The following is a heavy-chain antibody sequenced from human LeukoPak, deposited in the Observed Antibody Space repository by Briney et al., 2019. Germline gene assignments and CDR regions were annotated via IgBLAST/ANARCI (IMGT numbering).Heavy chain of an antibody. Sequence: GGSLRLSCAASGFNFRIYNTNWDRQAPGKGLEWVSSISMSSSYIYYADSVRGRFTISRDNANNSLYLQMHSLRGEDTAVYYCATDNGVGDIRYYFDFWGQGTPVTVSS. CDR2: ISMSSSYI. J-gene: IGHJ4*02. V-gene: IGHV3-21*01. D-gene: IGHD1-26*01. CDR3: ATDNGVGDIRYYFDF. CDR1: GFNFRIYN.